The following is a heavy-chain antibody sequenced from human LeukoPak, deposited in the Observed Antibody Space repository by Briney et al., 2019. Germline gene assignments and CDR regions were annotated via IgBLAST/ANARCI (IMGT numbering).Heavy chain of an antibody. V-gene: IGHV4-30-4*01. J-gene: IGHJ5*02. CDR3: ASVIADYGGEWFDP. Sequence: SETLSLTCTVSGGSISSGDYYWSWIRQPPGKGLEWIGYIYYSGSTYYNPSLKSRVTISVDTSKNQFSLKLSSVTAADTAVYYCASVIADYGGEWFDPWGQGTLVTVSS. D-gene: IGHD4/OR15-4a*01. CDR2: IYYSGST. CDR1: GGSISSGDYY.